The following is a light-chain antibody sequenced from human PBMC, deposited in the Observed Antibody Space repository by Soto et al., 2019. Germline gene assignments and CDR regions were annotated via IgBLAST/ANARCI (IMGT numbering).Light chain of an antibody. CDR3: QSYDSSLSVV. Sequence: QAVVTQPPSVSGAPGQRVTISCTGSSSNIGAGYDVHWYQQLPGTAPQLLTYGNSKRPSGVPDRFSGSKSGTSASLAITGLQAADEADYYCQSYDSSLSVVFGGGTKLTVL. CDR1: SSNIGAGYD. J-gene: IGLJ2*01. V-gene: IGLV1-40*01. CDR2: GNS.